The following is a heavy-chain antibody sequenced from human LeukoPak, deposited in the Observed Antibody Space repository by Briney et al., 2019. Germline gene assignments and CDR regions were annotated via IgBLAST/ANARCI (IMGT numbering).Heavy chain of an antibody. D-gene: IGHD2-15*01. CDR2: INHSGST. CDR3: ASVSQGYSKKASRSYYYYQIAV. CDR1: GGSFRGYY. V-gene: IGHV4-34*01. Sequence: SETLSLTCAVYGGSFRGYYWSCLRQPPGKGLEWIGEINHSGSTSYNPSLKSRVTISVDTSKNQFSLKLSSVTAADTAVYYCASVSQGYSKKASRSYYYYQIAVWGKGTTVTVSS. J-gene: IGHJ6*03.